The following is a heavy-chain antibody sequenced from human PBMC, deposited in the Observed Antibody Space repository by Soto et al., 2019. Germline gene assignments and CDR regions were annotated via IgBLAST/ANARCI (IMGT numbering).Heavy chain of an antibody. Sequence: ASVKVSCKASGYTFTSYYMHWVRQAPGQGLEWMGIINPSGGSTSYAQKFQGRVTMTRDTSTSTVYMELSSLRSEDTAVYYCASTVTSITPFDYWGQGTLVTVSS. CDR3: ASTVTSITPFDY. D-gene: IGHD4-17*01. V-gene: IGHV1-46*01. CDR1: GYTFTSYY. J-gene: IGHJ4*02. CDR2: INPSGGST.